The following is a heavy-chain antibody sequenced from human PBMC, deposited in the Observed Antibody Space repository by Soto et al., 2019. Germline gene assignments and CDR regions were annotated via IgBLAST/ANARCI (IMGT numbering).Heavy chain of an antibody. J-gene: IGHJ4*02. V-gene: IGHV3-53*01. CDR1: GFSVSSSH. CDR3: AKSRGSAYSWTFDY. Sequence: GGSLRLSCAASGFSVSSSHMIWVRQAPGKGLEWVSVIYSGGATYYAVSVKGRFTISRDRSKNTVYLQMDGLRTEDTAVYYCAKSRGSAYSWTFDYWGQGTLVTVSS. D-gene: IGHD3-3*01. CDR2: IYSGGAT.